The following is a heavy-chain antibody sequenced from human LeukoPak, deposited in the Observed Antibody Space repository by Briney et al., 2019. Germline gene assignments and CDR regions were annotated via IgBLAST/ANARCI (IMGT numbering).Heavy chain of an antibody. CDR1: GGSISNTFYY. CDR2: IHYSGSA. D-gene: IGHD2-15*01. J-gene: IGHJ3*02. Sequence: SETLSLTCTVSGGSISNTFYYWGWIRQPPGKGLEWVGSIHYSGSAYYNPSLKSRLTISVDTSKNQFSLKLSSVTAADTAIYFCATDSSLEAALNDAFDIWGQGTMVTVSS. CDR3: ATDSSLEAALNDAFDI. V-gene: IGHV4-39*07.